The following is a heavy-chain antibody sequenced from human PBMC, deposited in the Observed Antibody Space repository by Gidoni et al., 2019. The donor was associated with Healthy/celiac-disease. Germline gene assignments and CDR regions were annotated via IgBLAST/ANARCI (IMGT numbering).Heavy chain of an antibody. CDR2: ISYDGSNK. V-gene: IGHV3-30*18. CDR3: AKALLESYGYSCDY. Sequence: QVQLVESGGGVVQPGRSLRLSCAASGFTFSSYGMHWVRQAPGKGLEWVAVISYDGSNKYYADSVKGRFTISRDNSKNTLYLQMNSLRAEDTAVYYCAKALLESYGYSCDYWGQGTLVTVSS. CDR1: GFTFSSYG. J-gene: IGHJ4*02. D-gene: IGHD5-18*01.